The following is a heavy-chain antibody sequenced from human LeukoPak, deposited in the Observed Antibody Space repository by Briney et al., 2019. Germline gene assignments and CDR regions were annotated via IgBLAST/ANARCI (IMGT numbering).Heavy chain of an antibody. CDR2: IRPNSERT. CDR3: ARSDYTDY. CDR1: GFTFSSYA. D-gene: IGHD3-3*01. V-gene: IGHV3-23*01. J-gene: IGHJ4*02. Sequence: GGSLRLSCAASGFTFSSYAISWVRQAPGKGLEWVSAIRPNSERTYYADSVKGRFTISRDNSKDTVSLQIMNLRAEDTAVYYCARSDYTDYWGRGTLVTVSS.